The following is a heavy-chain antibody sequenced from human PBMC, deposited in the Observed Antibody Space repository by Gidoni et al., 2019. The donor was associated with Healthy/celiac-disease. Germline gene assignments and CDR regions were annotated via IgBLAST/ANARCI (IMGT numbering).Heavy chain of an antibody. J-gene: IGHJ4*02. CDR3: ARGGDPDSSGYPGDY. V-gene: IGHV3-21*01. D-gene: IGHD3-22*01. Sequence: EVQLVESGGGLVKPGGSLRLSCAASGFTFISYSMNWVRQAPGKGLEWVSSISSSSSYIYYADSVKGRFTISRDNAKNSLYLQMNSLRAEDTAVYYCARGGDPDSSGYPGDYWGQGTLVTVSS. CDR2: ISSSSSYI. CDR1: GFTFISYS.